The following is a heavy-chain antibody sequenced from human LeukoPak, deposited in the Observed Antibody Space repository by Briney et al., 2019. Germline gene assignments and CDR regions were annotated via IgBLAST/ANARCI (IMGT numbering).Heavy chain of an antibody. Sequence: PGRSLRLSCAASGFTFDDYAMHWVRQAPGKGLEWVSGISWNSGSIGYADSVKGRFTISRDNAKNSLYLQMNSLRAEDTAVYYCARDLKRYSSSWPIDYWGQGTLVTVSS. CDR1: GFTFDDYA. CDR2: ISWNSGSI. J-gene: IGHJ4*02. CDR3: ARDLKRYSSSWPIDY. V-gene: IGHV3-9*01. D-gene: IGHD6-13*01.